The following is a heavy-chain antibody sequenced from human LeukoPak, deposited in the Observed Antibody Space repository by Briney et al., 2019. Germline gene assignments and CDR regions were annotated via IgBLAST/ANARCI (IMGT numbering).Heavy chain of an antibody. D-gene: IGHD4-17*01. Sequence: ASVTVSCKASGYTFTSYYMHWVRQAPGQGLEWMGWINPNSGGTNYAQKFQGRVTMTRDTSISTAYMELSRLRSDDTAVYYCARAIYSTVTNHWGQGTLVTVSS. CDR1: GYTFTSYY. V-gene: IGHV1-2*02. J-gene: IGHJ5*02. CDR2: INPNSGGT. CDR3: ARAIYSTVTNH.